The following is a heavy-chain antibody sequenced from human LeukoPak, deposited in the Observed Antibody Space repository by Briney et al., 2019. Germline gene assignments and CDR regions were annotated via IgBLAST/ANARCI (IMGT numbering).Heavy chain of an antibody. CDR2: INPNSGGT. J-gene: IGHJ6*03. D-gene: IGHD4-17*01. CDR1: GGTFSSYA. V-gene: IGHV1-2*02. Sequence: ASVKVSCKASGGTFSSYAISWVRQAPGQGLEWMGWINPNSGGTNYAQKFQGRVTMTRDTSISTAYMELSRLRSDDTAVYYCARDLLRPPVYYYMDVWGKGTTVTISS. CDR3: ARDLLRPPVYYYMDV.